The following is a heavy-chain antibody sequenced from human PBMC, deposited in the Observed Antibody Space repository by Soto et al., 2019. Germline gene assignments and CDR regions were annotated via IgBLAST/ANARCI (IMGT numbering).Heavy chain of an antibody. V-gene: IGHV1-69*06. CDR3: ARELSEQLPDS. CDR1: GDTFSSYA. Sequence: QVQVVQSGAEVKEPGSSVTVSCKASGDTFSSYAVSWVRQAPGQGLEWMGSIIPLYYTANYAQKFQDRFSLTVVKSTNTAYMQLSRLRSEDTAVYYCARELSEQLPDSWGQGTLVTVSS. J-gene: IGHJ4*02. CDR2: IIPLYYTA. D-gene: IGHD1-1*01.